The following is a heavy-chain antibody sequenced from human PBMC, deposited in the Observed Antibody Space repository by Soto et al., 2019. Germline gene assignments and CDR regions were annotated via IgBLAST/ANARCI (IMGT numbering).Heavy chain of an antibody. Sequence: EVQLVESGGGLVQPGGSLRLSCAASGFTVSTHYMTWVRPAPGKGLEWVSVMFYGGSTYYADSVKGRFTISRDDSENTLYLQMNSLRAEDTAVYYCATTGMGITLYYYYHGMDVWGQGTTVTVSS. CDR2: MFYGGST. J-gene: IGHJ6*02. CDR3: ATTGMGITLYYYYHGMDV. V-gene: IGHV3-66*01. D-gene: IGHD3-10*01. CDR1: GFTVSTHY.